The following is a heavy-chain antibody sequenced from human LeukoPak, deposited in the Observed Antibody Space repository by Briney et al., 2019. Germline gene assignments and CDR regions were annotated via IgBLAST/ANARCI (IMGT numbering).Heavy chain of an antibody. V-gene: IGHV5-10-1*01. J-gene: IGHJ4*02. Sequence: KCGESLKISCKGSGYSFTSYWISWVRQMPGKGLEWMGGIDPSDSYTNYSPSFQGHVTISADKSISTAYLQWSSLKASDTAMYYCARQYSSGWYIFDYWGQGTLVTVSS. CDR1: GYSFTSYW. CDR3: ARQYSSGWYIFDY. CDR2: IDPSDSYT. D-gene: IGHD6-19*01.